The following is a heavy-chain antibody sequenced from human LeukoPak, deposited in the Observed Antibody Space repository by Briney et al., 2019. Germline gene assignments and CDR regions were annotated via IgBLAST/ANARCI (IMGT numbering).Heavy chain of an antibody. CDR2: INPNSGGT. CDR3: AREYYYDSSGYYYRLFDY. CDR1: GYTFTGYY. V-gene: IGHV1-2*02. J-gene: IGHJ4*02. Sequence: ASVKVPCKASGYTFTGYYIHWVRQAPGQGLEWMGWINPNSGGTNYAQKFQGRVTMTRDTSISTAYMELSRLRSDDTAVYYCAREYYYDSSGYYYRLFDYWGQGTLVTVSS. D-gene: IGHD3-22*01.